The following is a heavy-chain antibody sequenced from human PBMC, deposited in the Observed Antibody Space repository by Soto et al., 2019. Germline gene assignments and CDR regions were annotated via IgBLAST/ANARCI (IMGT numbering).Heavy chain of an antibody. D-gene: IGHD3-16*02. CDR1: GFTFSSFN. CDR3: ASVRGYGMDV. Sequence: GGSLRLSCAASGFTFSSFNMNWVRQAPVKGLEWVSSISGSSSYIYYADSVKGRFTISRDNAKNSLYLQMNSLRVEDTALYYCASVRGYGMDVWGQGTTVTVSS. J-gene: IGHJ6*02. CDR2: ISGSSSYI. V-gene: IGHV3-21*01.